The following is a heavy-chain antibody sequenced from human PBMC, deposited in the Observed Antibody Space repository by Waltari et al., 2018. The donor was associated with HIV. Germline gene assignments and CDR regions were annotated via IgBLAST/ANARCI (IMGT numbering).Heavy chain of an antibody. V-gene: IGHV3-9*01. D-gene: IGHD3-10*01. CDR1: GFTFDDYA. CDR2: ISWNSVRI. Sequence: EVQLVESGGGLVQPGRSLRLSCAASGFTFDDYAMHWVRQAPGKGLGWGSSISWNSVRITYADSVRGRFTVSRDNAKNYLYLQMNSLRPDDTAFYYCARGPMYNWFDPWGQGSLVTVSS. J-gene: IGHJ5*02. CDR3: ARGPMYNWFDP.